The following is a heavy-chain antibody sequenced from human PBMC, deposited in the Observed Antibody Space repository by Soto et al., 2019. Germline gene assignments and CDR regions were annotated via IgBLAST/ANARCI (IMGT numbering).Heavy chain of an antibody. CDR1: GGSFSGYY. CDR3: ARGLRTTRGVGYYYYYGMDV. D-gene: IGHD1-7*01. CDR2: INHSGST. Sequence: PSETLSLTCAVYGGSFSGYYWSWIRQPPGKGLEWIGEINHSGSTNYNPSLKSRVTISVDTSKNQFSLKLSSVTAADTAVYYCARGLRTTRGVGYYYYYGMDVWGQGTTVTV. J-gene: IGHJ6*02. V-gene: IGHV4-34*01.